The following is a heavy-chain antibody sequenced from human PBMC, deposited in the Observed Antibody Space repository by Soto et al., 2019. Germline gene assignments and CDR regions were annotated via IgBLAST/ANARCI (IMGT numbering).Heavy chain of an antibody. Sequence: SVKVSCKASGGTFSSYAISWVRQAPGQGLEWMGGIIPIFGTANYAQKFQGRVTMTADTSTSTAYMELSSLRSEDTAVYYCARLGPAAIYYYYYYYMDVWGKGTTVTVSS. CDR3: ARLGPAAIYYYYYYYMDV. D-gene: IGHD2-2*02. V-gene: IGHV1-69*06. CDR1: GGTFSSYA. J-gene: IGHJ6*03. CDR2: IIPIFGTA.